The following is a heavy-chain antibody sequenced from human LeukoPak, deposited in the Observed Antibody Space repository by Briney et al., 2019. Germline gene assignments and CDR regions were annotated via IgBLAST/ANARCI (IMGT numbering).Heavy chain of an antibody. J-gene: IGHJ4*02. CDR3: ARDGNFDY. Sequence: ASVKVSCKASGYTFSGHYMHWVRQAPGQGLEWMGLINPDSGGTNYAQKFQGRVTMTRDTSISTAYMELTRLTSDDTAVYYCARDGNFDYWGQGTLVAVSS. CDR2: INPDSGGT. V-gene: IGHV1-2*02. CDR1: GYTFSGHY.